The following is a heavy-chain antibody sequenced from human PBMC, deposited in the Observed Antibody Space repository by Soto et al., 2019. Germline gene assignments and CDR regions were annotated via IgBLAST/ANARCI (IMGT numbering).Heavy chain of an antibody. CDR2: IIPIFGTA. J-gene: IGHJ4*02. CDR3: ARQAPYYDFWSGYSTTAMVKYYFDY. CDR1: GGTFSSYA. V-gene: IGHV1-69*01. D-gene: IGHD3-3*01. Sequence: QVQLVQSGAEVKKPGSSVKVSCKASGGTFSSYAISWVRQAPGQGLEWMGGIIPIFGTANYAQKFQGRVTITADESTSTAYIELSSLRSEDTAVYYCARQAPYYDFWSGYSTTAMVKYYFDYWGQGTLVTVSS.